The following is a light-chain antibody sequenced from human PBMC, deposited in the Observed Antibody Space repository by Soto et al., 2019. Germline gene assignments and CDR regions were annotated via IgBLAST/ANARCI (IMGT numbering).Light chain of an antibody. V-gene: IGLV1-47*01. J-gene: IGLJ1*01. CDR1: SSNIGSDY. CDR3: AAWDDSLSGYV. CDR2: RNN. Sequence: QSALAQPPSASGTPGQRVTISCSGSSSNIGSDYVYWYQQFPGTAPKLLIYRNNQRPSGVPDRFSGSKSGTSASLATSGLRSEDEADYYCAAWDDSLSGYVFGTGTKVTVL.